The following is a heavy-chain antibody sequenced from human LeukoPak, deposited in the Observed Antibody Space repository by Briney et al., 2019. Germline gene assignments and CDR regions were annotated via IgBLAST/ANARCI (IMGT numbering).Heavy chain of an antibody. CDR1: GGSFSGYY. V-gene: IGHV4-34*01. CDR2: IKHSGST. J-gene: IGHJ4*02. Sequence: SETLSLTCAVYGGSFSGYYWSWIRQPPGKGLEWIGEIKHSGSTHYNPSLKSRVTISVDSSKNQFSLKLTSVTAADTAVYYCATLGEYYDSSGYYYNWGQGTLVTVSS. CDR3: ATLGEYYDSSGYYYN. D-gene: IGHD3-22*01.